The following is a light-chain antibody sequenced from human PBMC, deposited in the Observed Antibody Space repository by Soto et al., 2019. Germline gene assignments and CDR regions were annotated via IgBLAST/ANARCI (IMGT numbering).Light chain of an antibody. J-gene: IGLJ2*01. CDR2: EVS. Sequence: QSALTQPPSASGSPGQSVTISCTGTSSDVGGYKYVSWYQQHPGKAPKLMISEVSKRPSGVPDRFSGSKSGNTASLTVSGLQSEDEADYYCRSFAGNNNLVFGGGTKLTVL. CDR1: SSDVGGYKY. CDR3: RSFAGNNNLV. V-gene: IGLV2-8*01.